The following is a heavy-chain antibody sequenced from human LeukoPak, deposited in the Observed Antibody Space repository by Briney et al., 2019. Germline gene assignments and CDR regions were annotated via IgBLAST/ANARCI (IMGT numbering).Heavy chain of an antibody. J-gene: IGHJ6*03. Sequence: GGSLRLSCTVSGFTVTSNSMSWVRQAPGKGLEWVSFIYSGSTHYSDSVKGRFTISRDNSKNTLYLQMNSLRAEDTAVYYCAKPGQIAAYYMDVWGKGTTVTVSS. CDR1: GFTVTSNS. D-gene: IGHD6-25*01. CDR2: IYSGST. CDR3: AKPGQIAAYYMDV. V-gene: IGHV3-66*03.